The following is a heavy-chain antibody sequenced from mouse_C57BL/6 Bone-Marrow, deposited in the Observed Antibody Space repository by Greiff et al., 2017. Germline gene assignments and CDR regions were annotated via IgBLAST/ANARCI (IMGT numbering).Heavy chain of an antibody. CDR3: ARGGNYGGYYFDY. D-gene: IGHD2-1*01. CDR1: GYTFTTYP. Sequence: VQLQQSGAELVKPGASVTMSCKASGYTFTTYPIEWMKQNHGKSLEWFGIFHPYNDDTKYNEKFKGKATLTVEKSSSTVYLELSRLTTDDSAVYYCARGGNYGGYYFDYWGQGTTLTVSS. V-gene: IGHV1-47*01. J-gene: IGHJ2*01. CDR2: FHPYNDDT.